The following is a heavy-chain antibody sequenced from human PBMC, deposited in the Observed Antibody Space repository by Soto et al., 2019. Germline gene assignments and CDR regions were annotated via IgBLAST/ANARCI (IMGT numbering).Heavy chain of an antibody. CDR2: IIPIFGTA. CDR3: ARDLGYYDSSASGHWFDP. D-gene: IGHD3-22*01. V-gene: IGHV1-69*13. J-gene: IGHJ5*02. Sequence: GASVKVSCKASGGTFSSYAISWVRQAPGQGLEWMGGIIPIFGTANYAQKFQGRVTITADESTSTAYMELSSLRSEDTAVYYCARDLGYYDSSASGHWFDPWGQGTLVTVS. CDR1: GGTFSSYA.